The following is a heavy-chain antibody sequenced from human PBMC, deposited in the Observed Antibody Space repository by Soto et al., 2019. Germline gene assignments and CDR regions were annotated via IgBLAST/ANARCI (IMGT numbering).Heavy chain of an antibody. CDR1: GFTFSSYA. V-gene: IGHV3-64D*08. CDR3: VKGEVGATTEGYYFDY. Sequence: GGSLRLSCSASGFTFSSYAMHWVRQAPGKGLGYVSAISSNGGSTYYADSVKGRFTISRDNSKNTLYLQMSSLRAEDTAVYYCVKGEVGATTEGYYFDYWGQGTLVTVSS. J-gene: IGHJ4*02. D-gene: IGHD1-26*01. CDR2: ISSNGGST.